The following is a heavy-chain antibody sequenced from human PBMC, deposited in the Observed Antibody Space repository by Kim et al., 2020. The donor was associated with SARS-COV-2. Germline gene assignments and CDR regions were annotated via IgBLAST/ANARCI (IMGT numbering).Heavy chain of an antibody. J-gene: IGHJ4*02. CDR1: GFTFSDYY. CDR3: ARGGIAAAGRPFDY. V-gene: IGHV3-11*06. CDR2: ISSSSSYT. Sequence: LSLTCAASGFTFSDYYMSWIRQAPGKGLEWVSYISSSSSYTNYADSVKGRFTISRDNAKNSLYLQMNSLRAEDTAVYYCARGGIAAAGRPFDYWGRGTLVTVSS. D-gene: IGHD6-13*01.